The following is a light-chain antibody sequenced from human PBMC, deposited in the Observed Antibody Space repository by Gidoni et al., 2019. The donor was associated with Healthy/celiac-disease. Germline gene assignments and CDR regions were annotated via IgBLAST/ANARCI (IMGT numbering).Light chain of an antibody. Sequence: EIVLTQAPATLSLSPGERATLSCRASQSVSSYLAWYQQKPGQAPRLLIYDASNRATGIPARFSGSGSVTDFTLTISSLEPEDFAFYYCQQRSNWPPSITFGQGTRLEIK. J-gene: IGKJ5*01. CDR3: QQRSNWPPSIT. CDR2: DAS. V-gene: IGKV3-11*01. CDR1: QSVSSY.